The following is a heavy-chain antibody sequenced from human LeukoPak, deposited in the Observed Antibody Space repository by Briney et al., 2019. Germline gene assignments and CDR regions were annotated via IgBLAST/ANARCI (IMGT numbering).Heavy chain of an antibody. CDR2: IKSDGSDK. Sequence: GGSLRLSCAASGFTFSTYWMGWVRQAPGKGLEWLANIKSDGSDKYYVDSVKGRFTISRDNAKNSLYLQMNSLRAEDTAVYYCARVRSYGWFDPWGQGTLVTVSP. CDR3: ARVRSYGWFDP. D-gene: IGHD1-26*01. CDR1: GFTFSTYW. V-gene: IGHV3-7*01. J-gene: IGHJ5*02.